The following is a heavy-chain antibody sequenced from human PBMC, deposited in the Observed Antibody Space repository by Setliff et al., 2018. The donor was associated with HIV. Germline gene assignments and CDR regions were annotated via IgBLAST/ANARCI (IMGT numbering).Heavy chain of an antibody. CDR2: IYYGGST. D-gene: IGHD5-12*01. CDR3: ASGRLRNLDY. CDR1: GGSISSHY. J-gene: IGHJ4*02. Sequence: PSETLSLTCTVSGGSISSHYWSWIRQPPGKGLEWIGYIYYGGSTNYNPSLKSRVTISVDTSKNQFSLKLSSVTAADTAVYYCASGRLRNLDYWGQGTLVTVSS. V-gene: IGHV4-59*11.